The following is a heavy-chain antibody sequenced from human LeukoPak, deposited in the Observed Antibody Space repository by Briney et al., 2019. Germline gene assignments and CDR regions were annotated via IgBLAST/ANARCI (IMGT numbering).Heavy chain of an antibody. D-gene: IGHD4-23*01. CDR3: ARGWLAETTVVTPYNY. CDR2: ITPIFGTA. V-gene: IGHV1-69*13. CDR1: GGTFRSNA. Sequence: ASVKVSCKASGGTFRSNAISWVRQAPGQGLEWMGGITPIFGTANYAQKFQGRVTITAVESMSTAYMELSSLRSEDTAVYYCARGWLAETTVVTPYNYWGQGTLVTVSS. J-gene: IGHJ4*02.